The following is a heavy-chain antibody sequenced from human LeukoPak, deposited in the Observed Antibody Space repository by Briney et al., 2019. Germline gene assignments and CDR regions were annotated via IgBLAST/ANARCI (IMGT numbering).Heavy chain of an antibody. CDR3: ARGDYSDNPYYYYMDV. D-gene: IGHD4-17*01. V-gene: IGHV4-59*01. J-gene: IGHJ6*03. CDR2: IYYSGST. Sequence: SETLSLTCTVSGGSISSYYWSWIRQPPGKGLEWIGYIYYSGSTNYNPSLKSRVTISVDTSKNQFSLKLSSVTAADTAVYYCARGDYSDNPYYYYMDVWGKGTTVTISS. CDR1: GGSISSYY.